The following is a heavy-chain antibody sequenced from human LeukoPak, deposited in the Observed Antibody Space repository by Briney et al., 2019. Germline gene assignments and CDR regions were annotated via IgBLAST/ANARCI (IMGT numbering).Heavy chain of an antibody. Sequence: ASVKVSCKASGYTFTNYYIHWARQAPGQGLEWMGWINPNSGGTNYAQKFQGRVTMTRDTSISTAYMELSRLRSDDTAVYYCARVDCSSTSCYTYFDYWGQGTLVTVSS. CDR1: GYTFTNYY. CDR2: INPNSGGT. V-gene: IGHV1-2*02. J-gene: IGHJ4*02. D-gene: IGHD2-2*02. CDR3: ARVDCSSTSCYTYFDY.